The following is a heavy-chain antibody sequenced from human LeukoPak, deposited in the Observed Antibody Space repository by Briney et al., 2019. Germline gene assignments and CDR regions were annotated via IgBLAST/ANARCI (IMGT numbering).Heavy chain of an antibody. CDR3: ARDLRRRYFDY. Sequence: GGSLRLSCAASGFTFSSYAMHWVRQAPGKGLEWVAVISYDGSNKYYADSVKGRFTIPRDNSKNTLYLQMNSLRAEGTAVYYCARDLRRRYFDYWGQGTLVTVSS. V-gene: IGHV3-30-3*01. CDR2: ISYDGSNK. CDR1: GFTFSSYA. J-gene: IGHJ4*02. D-gene: IGHD6-25*01.